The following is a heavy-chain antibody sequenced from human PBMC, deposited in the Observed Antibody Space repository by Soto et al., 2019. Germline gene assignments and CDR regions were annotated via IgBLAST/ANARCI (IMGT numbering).Heavy chain of an antibody. Sequence: SETLSLTCAVYGGSFSGYYWSWFRQRPGKGLEWIGEINHSGSTNYNPSLKSRVTISVDTSKNQFSLKLSSVTAADTAVYYCARWVTTPLYFDYWGQGTLGTVPS. CDR3: ARWVTTPLYFDY. J-gene: IGHJ4*02. V-gene: IGHV4-34*01. D-gene: IGHD4-17*01. CDR2: INHSGST. CDR1: GGSFSGYY.